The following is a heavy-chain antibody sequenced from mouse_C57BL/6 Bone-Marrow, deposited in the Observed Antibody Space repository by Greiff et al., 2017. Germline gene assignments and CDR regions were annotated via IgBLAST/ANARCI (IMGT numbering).Heavy chain of an antibody. Sequence: EVQLQQSGGGLVQPGGSLKLSCAASGFTFSDYYMYWVRQTPEKRLEWVAYISNGGGSTYYPDTVKGRFTISRDNAKNTLYLQMSRLKSEDTAMYYCARPSLLRYWYFDVWGTGTTVTVSS. J-gene: IGHJ1*03. D-gene: IGHD1-2*01. CDR3: ARPSLLRYWYFDV. V-gene: IGHV5-12*01. CDR2: ISNGGGST. CDR1: GFTFSDYY.